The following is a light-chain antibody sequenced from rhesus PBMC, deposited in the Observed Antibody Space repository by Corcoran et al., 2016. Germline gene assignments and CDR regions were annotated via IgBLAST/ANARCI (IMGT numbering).Light chain of an antibody. CDR1: QSISSW. CDR3: HQYSSSLT. V-gene: IGKV1-22*01. CDR2: KAS. J-gene: IGKJ4*01. Sequence: DIQMTQSPSSLSASVGDTVTITCRASQSISSWLAWYQQKPGKAPNLLVYKASTLQSGVPSRFSRRGSGTDFTLTISSLQSEDFATYYCHQYSSSLTFGEGAKVGIK.